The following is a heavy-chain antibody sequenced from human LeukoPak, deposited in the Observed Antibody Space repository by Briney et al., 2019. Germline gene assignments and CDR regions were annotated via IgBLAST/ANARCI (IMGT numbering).Heavy chain of an antibody. CDR1: GYTFTSYY. CDR2: INPSGGST. Sequence: ASVEVSCKASGYTFTSYYMHWVRQAPGQGLEWMGIINPSGGSTSYAQKFQGRVTMTRDTSTSTAYMELSSLRSEDTAVYYCASYPYDSSGYYWFADAFDIRGQGTMVTVSS. J-gene: IGHJ3*02. V-gene: IGHV1-46*01. CDR3: ASYPYDSSGYYWFADAFDI. D-gene: IGHD3-22*01.